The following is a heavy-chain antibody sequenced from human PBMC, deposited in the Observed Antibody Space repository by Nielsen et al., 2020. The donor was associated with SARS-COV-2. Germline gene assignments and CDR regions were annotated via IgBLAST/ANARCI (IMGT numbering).Heavy chain of an antibody. CDR2: ISYDGSNK. V-gene: IGHV3-30*18. CDR1: GFTFSSYG. CDR3: AKDPPSSGWYYYHYYYGMDV. D-gene: IGHD6-19*01. J-gene: IGHJ6*02. Sequence: GGSLRLSCAASGFTFSSYGMHWVRQAPGKGLEWVAVISYDGSNKYYADSVKGRFTISRDNSKNTLYLQMNSLRAEDTAVYYCAKDPPSSGWYYYHYYYGMDVWGQGTTVTVSS.